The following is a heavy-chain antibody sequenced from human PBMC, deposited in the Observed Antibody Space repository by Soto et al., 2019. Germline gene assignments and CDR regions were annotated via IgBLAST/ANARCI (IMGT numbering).Heavy chain of an antibody. V-gene: IGHV3-23*01. D-gene: IGHD3-10*01. CDR1: GFTFSSYA. Sequence: EVQLLESGGGLVQPGGSLRLSCAASGFTFSSYAMSWVRQAPGKGLEWVSAISGSGGSTYYADSVKGRFTISRDNSKKTLYLQMNSLRAEETAVYYCANGQSGKGQPFWGQGTLVTVSS. CDR2: ISGSGGST. J-gene: IGHJ4*02. CDR3: ANGQSGKGQPF.